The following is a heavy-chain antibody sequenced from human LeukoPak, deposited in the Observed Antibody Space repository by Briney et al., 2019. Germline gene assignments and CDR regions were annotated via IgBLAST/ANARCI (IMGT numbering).Heavy chain of an antibody. Sequence: ASVKVSCKASGYTFTSYGISWVRQAPGQGLEWMGWISAYNGNTNYAQKLQGRVTMTTDTSTSTAYMELGSLRSDDTAVYYCARDVFSYYGSGSPKKDAFDIWGQGTMVTVSS. CDR1: GYTFTSYG. CDR2: ISAYNGNT. D-gene: IGHD3-10*01. V-gene: IGHV1-18*01. J-gene: IGHJ3*02. CDR3: ARDVFSYYGSGSPKKDAFDI.